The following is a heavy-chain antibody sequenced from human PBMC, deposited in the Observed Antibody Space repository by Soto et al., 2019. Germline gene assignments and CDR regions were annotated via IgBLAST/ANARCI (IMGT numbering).Heavy chain of an antibody. J-gene: IGHJ4*02. Sequence: EVHLLESGGGVVQLGGSLRLSCVASGFNFKKFAMSWVRQAPGEGLEWVSGISCCGGSTSYADSAKGRFSIARDDSTNTLSLQMNNLRVEDTAQYYCAEADGEQWLLPHLDKWGQGTLVTVS. CDR2: ISCCGGST. V-gene: IGHV3-23*01. CDR1: GFNFKKFA. CDR3: AEADGEQWLLPHLDK. D-gene: IGHD6-19*01.